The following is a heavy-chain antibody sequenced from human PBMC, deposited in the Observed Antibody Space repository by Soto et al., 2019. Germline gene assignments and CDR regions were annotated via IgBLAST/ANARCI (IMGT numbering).Heavy chain of an antibody. J-gene: IGHJ4*02. Sequence: QVQLVQSGAEVKKPGASVKVSCKASGYTYTSYAMHWVRQAPGQRLEWMGWINAGNGNTKYSQKFQGRVTITRDTSASRAYMELSRLRSEDTAVYYCARDLGTYFDFWGQGTLVPVSS. CDR1: GYTYTSYA. D-gene: IGHD1-26*01. CDR3: ARDLGTYFDF. CDR2: INAGNGNT. V-gene: IGHV1-3*01.